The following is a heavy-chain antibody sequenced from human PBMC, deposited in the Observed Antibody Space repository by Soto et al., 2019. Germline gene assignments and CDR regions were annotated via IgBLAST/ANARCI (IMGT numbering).Heavy chain of an antibody. Sequence: QVQLQESGPGLVKPSETLSLTSSVSGGSFSSYYWSWIRQPAGKGLEWLGRIYSHGNTNYNPSLKSRVTMSVDTSKNQFSLKLTSVTAADTAVYYCARGDPRDWFDPWGQGTLVTVSS. V-gene: IGHV4-4*07. J-gene: IGHJ5*02. CDR2: IYSHGNT. CDR3: ARGDPRDWFDP. CDR1: GGSFSSYY.